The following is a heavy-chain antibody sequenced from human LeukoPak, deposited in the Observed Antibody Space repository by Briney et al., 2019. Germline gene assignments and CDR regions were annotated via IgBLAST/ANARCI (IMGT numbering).Heavy chain of an antibody. CDR3: ASPTHQWRFDP. J-gene: IGHJ5*02. V-gene: IGHV3-11*01. CDR1: GFTFNDYY. Sequence: GGSLRLSCAASGFTFNDYYMSWIRQAPGKGLEWVSYISSSGSTMYYADSVKGRFTISRDNAKNSPYLQMNSLRAEDTAVYYCASPTHQWRFDPWGQGTLVTVSS. D-gene: IGHD2-15*01. CDR2: ISSSGSTM.